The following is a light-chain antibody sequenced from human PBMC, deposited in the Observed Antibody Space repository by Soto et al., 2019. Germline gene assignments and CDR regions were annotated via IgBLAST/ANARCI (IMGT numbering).Light chain of an antibody. V-gene: IGLV1-40*01. CDR3: RSYDSSLSAYV. CDR1: SSNIGAGYD. Sequence: QSVLTQPPSVSVAPGQRVTISCTGSSSNIGAGYDVHWYQQLPGTAPKLLIYGNSNRPSGVPDRFSGAKSGTSASLAITGLQAEHEADYYCRSYDSSLSAYVFGTGTKVTVL. J-gene: IGLJ1*01. CDR2: GNS.